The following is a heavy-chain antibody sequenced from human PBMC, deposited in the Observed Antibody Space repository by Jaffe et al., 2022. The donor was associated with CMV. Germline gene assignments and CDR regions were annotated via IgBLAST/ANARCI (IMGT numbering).Heavy chain of an antibody. J-gene: IGHJ6*03. D-gene: IGHD2-2*01. CDR2: IYSGGIV. CDR3: ARMVAPAEGFHYYYYIDV. CDR1: GGSVRSSDYF. Sequence: QLQLQESGPGLVKPSETLSLSCILSGGSVRSSDYFWGWIRQAPGKGLEWIGSIYSGGIVYFTPSLRGRVSVSADTSKNQFFLKVTSVTAADTAVYYCARMVAPAEGFHYYYYIDVWGKGATVTVS. V-gene: IGHV4-39*01.